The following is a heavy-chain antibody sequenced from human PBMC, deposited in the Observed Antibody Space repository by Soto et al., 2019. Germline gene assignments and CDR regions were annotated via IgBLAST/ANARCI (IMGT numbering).Heavy chain of an antibody. CDR3: ARAWDYCGGDCYDFDY. D-gene: IGHD2-21*02. V-gene: IGHV3-21*01. Sequence: GGSLRLSCAASGFTFSSYSMNWVRQAPGKGLEWVSSISSSSSYIYYADSVKGRFTISRDNAKNSLYLQMNSLRAEDTAVYYCARAWDYCGGDCYDFDYWGQGTLVTVSS. J-gene: IGHJ4*02. CDR1: GFTFSSYS. CDR2: ISSSSSYI.